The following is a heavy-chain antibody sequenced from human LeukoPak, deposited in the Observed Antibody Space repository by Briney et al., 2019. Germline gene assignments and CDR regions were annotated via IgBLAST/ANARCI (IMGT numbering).Heavy chain of an antibody. V-gene: IGHV4-39*07. CDR3: ASVTRTHDYAYYFDY. D-gene: IGHD4-17*01. J-gene: IGHJ4*02. CDR1: GGSIRSSSYY. CDR2: IYHSGST. Sequence: SETLSLTCTVSGGSIRSSSYYWGWVRQPPGKGLEWIGEIYHSGSTNYNPSLKSRVTISVDKSKNQFSLKLSSVTAADTAVYYCASVTRTHDYAYYFDYWGQGTLVTVSS.